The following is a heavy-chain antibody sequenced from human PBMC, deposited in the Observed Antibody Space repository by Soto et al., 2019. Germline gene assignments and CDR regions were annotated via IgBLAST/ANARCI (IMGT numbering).Heavy chain of an antibody. J-gene: IGHJ4*02. CDR2: IYYSGST. CDR3: ARGRTLYDFGY. Sequence: NPSETLSLTCTVSGGSVSSGSYYWSWIRQPPGKGLEWIGYIYYSGSTNYNPSLKSRVTISVDTSKNQFSLKLSSVTAADTAVYYCARGRTLYDFGYWGQGTLVTVSS. D-gene: IGHD3-3*01. V-gene: IGHV4-61*01. CDR1: GGSVSSGSYY.